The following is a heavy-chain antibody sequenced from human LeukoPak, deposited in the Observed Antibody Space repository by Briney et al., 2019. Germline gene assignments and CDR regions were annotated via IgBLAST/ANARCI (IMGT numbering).Heavy chain of an antibody. CDR2: IKQDGSEK. D-gene: IGHD4-17*01. V-gene: IGHV3-7*03. Sequence: GGSLRLSCAASGFTFSSYWMSWVRQAPGKGLEWVANIKQDGSEKYYVDSVKGRFTISRDNSKNTLYLQMNSLRAEDTAVYYCAKIDYGDYGGVDPWGQGTLVTVSS. J-gene: IGHJ5*02. CDR1: GFTFSSYW. CDR3: AKIDYGDYGGVDP.